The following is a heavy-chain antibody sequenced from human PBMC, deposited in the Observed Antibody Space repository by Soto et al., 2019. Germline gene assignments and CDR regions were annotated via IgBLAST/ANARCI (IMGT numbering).Heavy chain of an antibody. CDR1: GGSFTSHNW. CDR2: IYRTGST. Sequence: PSETLSLTCAVSGGSFTSHNWWTWVRQPPGQGLEWVGAIYRTGSTNYNPSPKSRVTISLDKSENQFSLKVTSLTAADTAVYYCASRDPGTSVDYWGQGTLVTVSS. CDR3: ASRDPGTSVDY. V-gene: IGHV4-4*02. D-gene: IGHD1-7*01. J-gene: IGHJ4*02.